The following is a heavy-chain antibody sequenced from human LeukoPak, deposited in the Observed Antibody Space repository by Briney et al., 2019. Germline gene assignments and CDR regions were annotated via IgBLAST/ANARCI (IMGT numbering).Heavy chain of an antibody. J-gene: IGHJ6*03. CDR2: IYYSGST. Sequence: SETLSLTCTVSGGSISSSSYYWGWIRQPPGKGLEWIGSIYYSGSTYYNPSLKSRVTISVDTSKNQFSLKLSSVTAADTAVYYCARRGWGYGSGSYRAYYYYYYMDVWGKGTTVTISS. CDR1: GGSISSSSYY. V-gene: IGHV4-39*07. D-gene: IGHD3-10*01. CDR3: ARRGWGYGSGSYRAYYYYYYMDV.